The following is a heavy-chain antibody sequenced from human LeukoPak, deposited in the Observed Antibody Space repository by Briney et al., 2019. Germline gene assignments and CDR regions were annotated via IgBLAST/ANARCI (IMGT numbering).Heavy chain of an antibody. CDR2: ISSSSSYI. CDR1: GFTFSSYS. V-gene: IGHV3-21*01. D-gene: IGHD2-8*02. J-gene: IGHJ4*02. Sequence: PGGSLRLSCAASGFTFSSYSMNWVRQAPGKGLEWVSSISSSSSYIYYADSVKGRFTISRDNAKLYLHMNSLRAEDTAVYYCARGLLGIDYWGQGTLVTVSS. CDR3: ARGLLGIDY.